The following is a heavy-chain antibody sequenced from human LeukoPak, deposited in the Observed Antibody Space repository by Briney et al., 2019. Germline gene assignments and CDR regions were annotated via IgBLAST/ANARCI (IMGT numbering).Heavy chain of an antibody. V-gene: IGHV5-51*01. D-gene: IGHD5-12*01. CDR2: INPGYSDI. J-gene: IGHJ4*02. CDR1: GYSFTSYW. CDR3: ARHDKGYSGYVTLDY. Sequence: GESLKISCKGSGYSFTSYWIGWVRQMPGKGLEWMGIINPGYSDIRYSPSFQGQVTISADKSISTAYLQWSSLKASDTAIYSCARHDKGYSGYVTLDYWGQGTLVTVSS.